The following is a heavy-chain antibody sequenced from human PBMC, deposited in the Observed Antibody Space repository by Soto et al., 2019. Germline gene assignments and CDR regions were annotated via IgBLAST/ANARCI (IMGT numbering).Heavy chain of an antibody. CDR3: VRTARQGAVAPHWFDR. J-gene: IGHJ5*02. V-gene: IGHV4-30-4*01. Sequence: SETLSLTCTVSGASIRSTDYYWSWIRQAPGKGLEWIGYVYYTGSTYYNTSLMSRLTISVDTSKNQFSLKLTSVTAAETAVYYCVRTARQGAVAPHWFDRWGQGTQVTVSS. CDR1: GASIRSTDYY. CDR2: VYYTGST. D-gene: IGHD2-21*02.